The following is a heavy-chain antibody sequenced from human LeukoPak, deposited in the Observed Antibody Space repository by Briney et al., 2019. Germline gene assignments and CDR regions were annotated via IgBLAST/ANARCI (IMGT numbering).Heavy chain of an antibody. V-gene: IGHV4-39*07. CDR1: GGSISSSSYF. CDR3: ARESIAAAATGGFDY. D-gene: IGHD6-13*01. Sequence: SETLSLTCTVSGGSISSSSYFWGWIRQPPWKGLEWIGSIYYSGSTYYNPSLKSRVTISVDTSKNQFSLKLSSVTAADTAVYYCARESIAAAATGGFDYWGQGTLVTVSS. CDR2: IYYSGST. J-gene: IGHJ4*02.